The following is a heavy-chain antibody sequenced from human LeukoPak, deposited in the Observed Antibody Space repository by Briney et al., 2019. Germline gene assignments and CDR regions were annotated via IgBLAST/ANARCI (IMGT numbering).Heavy chain of an antibody. CDR3: AKSGLGDHGIFAGRGSPYYYYYLDV. CDR2: FSGGGGTT. CDR1: GFLHSVFL. Sequence: GGPLRLFRTAWGFLHSVFLMLGLPEARGKGVEGVAHFSGGGGTTEYARSMDGRFTISRDNTQKSLFLEMNNLGTEDTALYYCAKSGLGDHGIFAGRGSPYYYYYLDVWGKGTTVIVSS. J-gene: IGHJ6*03. D-gene: IGHD2-21*02. V-gene: IGHV3-43*01.